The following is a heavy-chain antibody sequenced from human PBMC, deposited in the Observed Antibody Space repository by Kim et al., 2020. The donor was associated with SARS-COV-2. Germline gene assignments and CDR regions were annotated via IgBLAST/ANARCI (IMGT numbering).Heavy chain of an antibody. J-gene: IGHJ4*02. CDR3: STGGYGSDSSDY. D-gene: IGHD3-10*01. V-gene: IGHV3-33*01. Sequence: GGSLRLSCAASGFTFSSSAMHWVRQAPGKGLEWVAVIWYDGSNKYYADSVRGRFTISRDNSKNTLYLQMNSLRAEDTAVYYCSTGGYGSDSSDYWCQGTL. CDR2: IWYDGSNK. CDR1: GFTFSSSA.